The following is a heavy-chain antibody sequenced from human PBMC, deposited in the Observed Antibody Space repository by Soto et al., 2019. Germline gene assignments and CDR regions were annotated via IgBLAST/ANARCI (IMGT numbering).Heavy chain of an antibody. CDR1: GFTFSSYG. CDR3: ARDRGVGDSSGYTYYYYYGMDV. Sequence: QVQLVESGGGVVQPGRSLRLSCAASGFTFSSYGMHWVRQAPGKGLEWVAVIWYDGSNKYYADSVKGRFTISRDNSKNTLYLQMNSLRAEDTAVYYCARDRGVGDSSGYTYYYYYGMDVWGQGTTVTVSS. CDR2: IWYDGSNK. J-gene: IGHJ6*02. D-gene: IGHD3-22*01. V-gene: IGHV3-33*01.